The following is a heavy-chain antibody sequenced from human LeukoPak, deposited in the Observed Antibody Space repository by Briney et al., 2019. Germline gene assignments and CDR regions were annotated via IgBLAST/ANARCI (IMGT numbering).Heavy chain of an antibody. CDR3: AKGSGSYLSPLYYFDY. CDR2: VSPPGGGT. Sequence: GGSLRLSCVASGFTFSSHGMNWVRQAPGKGLEWVSGVSPPGGGTYYADSVKGRFTISRDNSKNTLYLQMNSLRAEDTAVYYCAKGSGSYLSPLYYFDYWGQGTLVTVSS. D-gene: IGHD1-26*01. V-gene: IGHV3-23*01. CDR1: GFTFSSHG. J-gene: IGHJ4*02.